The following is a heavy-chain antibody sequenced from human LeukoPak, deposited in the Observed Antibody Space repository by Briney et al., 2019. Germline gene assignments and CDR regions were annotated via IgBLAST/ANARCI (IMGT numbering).Heavy chain of an antibody. CDR2: IRSSNSYT. D-gene: IGHD3-3*01. CDR1: GFSFSTYS. V-gene: IGHV3-21*01. J-gene: IGHJ5*02. CDR3: ASLSYDFWTGSESHWFDP. Sequence: GGSLRLSCVASGFSFSTYSMSWVRQAPGKGLEWVSAIRSSNSYTYYADSVKGRFTISRDNTKNSLYLQMNSLRAEDTAAYYCASLSYDFWTGSESHWFDPWGQGTLVTVSS.